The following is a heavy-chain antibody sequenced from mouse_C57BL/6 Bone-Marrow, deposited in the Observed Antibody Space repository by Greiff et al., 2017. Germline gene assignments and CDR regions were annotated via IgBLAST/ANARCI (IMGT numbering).Heavy chain of an antibody. D-gene: IGHD1-1*01. CDR3: TRGAYYGSFYYYAIDY. V-gene: IGHV5-9-1*02. CDR2: ISSGGDYI. CDR1: GFTFSSYA. J-gene: IGHJ4*01. Sequence: EVKLVESGEGLVKPGGSLKLSCAASGFTFSSYAMSWVRQTPEKRLEWVAYISSGGDYISYADTVKGRCNISRDNARNTLYLQMSSLKSEDTAMYCCTRGAYYGSFYYYAIDYWGQGTAVTVSA.